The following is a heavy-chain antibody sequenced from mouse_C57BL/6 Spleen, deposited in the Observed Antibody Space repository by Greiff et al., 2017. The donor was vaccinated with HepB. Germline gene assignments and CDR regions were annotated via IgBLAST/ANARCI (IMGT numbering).Heavy chain of an antibody. CDR2: IDPSDSYT. Sequence: QVQLQQPGAELVKPGASVKLSCKASGYTFTSYWMQWVKQRPGQGLEWIGEIDPSDSYTNYNQKFKGKATLTVDTSSSTAYMQLSSLTSEDSAVYYCARSEGNYFDDWGQGTTLTVSS. J-gene: IGHJ2*01. CDR3: ARSEGNYFDD. CDR1: GYTFTSYW. V-gene: IGHV1-50*01.